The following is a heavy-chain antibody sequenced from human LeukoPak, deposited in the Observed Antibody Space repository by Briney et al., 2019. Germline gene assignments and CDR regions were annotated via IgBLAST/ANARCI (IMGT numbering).Heavy chain of an antibody. V-gene: IGHV3-66*01. CDR3: ATGRIQLGALDI. J-gene: IGHJ3*02. CDR2: IYGGGTT. D-gene: IGHD5-18*01. CDR1: RFTFSSYS. Sequence: PGGSLRLSCAASRFTFSSYSMNWVRLAPGKGLEWVSVIYGGGTTYYADSVKGRFTISRDNSKNTLYLQMNNLGAEDTAVYYCATGRIQLGALDIWGQGTMVAVSS.